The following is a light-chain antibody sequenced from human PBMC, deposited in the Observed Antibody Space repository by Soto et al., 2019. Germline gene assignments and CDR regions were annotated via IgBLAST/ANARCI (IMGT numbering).Light chain of an antibody. J-gene: IGKJ4*01. CDR3: QQSYSMPRT. CDR2: AAS. Sequence: DIRMTQSPSSLSASLRDRVTITCRASQSISSYLNWYQQKPGKAPKLLIYAASSLQSGVPSRFSGSGSGTDFTVTISSLQPEDFATYYCQQSYSMPRTFGGGTKVDIK. V-gene: IGKV1-39*01. CDR1: QSISSY.